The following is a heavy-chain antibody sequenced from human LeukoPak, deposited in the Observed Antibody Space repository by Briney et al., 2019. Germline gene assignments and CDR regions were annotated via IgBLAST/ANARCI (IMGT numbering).Heavy chain of an antibody. D-gene: IGHD1-26*01. CDR3: ARGHPGIVGASDY. Sequence: GGSLRLSCAASGFTFSSYSMNGVRQAPGKGREGVSYISSSSSTIYYADSVKGRFTISRDNAKNSLYLQMNSLRAEDTAVYYCARGHPGIVGASDYWGQGTLVTVSS. J-gene: IGHJ4*02. V-gene: IGHV3-48*01. CDR1: GFTFSSYS. CDR2: ISSSSSTI.